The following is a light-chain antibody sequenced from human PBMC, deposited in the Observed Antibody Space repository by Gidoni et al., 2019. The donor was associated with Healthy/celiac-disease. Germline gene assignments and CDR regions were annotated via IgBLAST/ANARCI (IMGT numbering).Light chain of an antibody. CDR2: DAS. CDR1: QSVSSY. Sequence: EIVLTQSPATLSLSPGERATLSCRASQSVSSYLAWYKQKPGQAPRLLIDDASNRATGIPARFSGSGSGTDFTLTISSLEPEDFAVYYCQQRKSFGQGTKLEIK. CDR3: QQRKS. V-gene: IGKV3-11*01. J-gene: IGKJ2*03.